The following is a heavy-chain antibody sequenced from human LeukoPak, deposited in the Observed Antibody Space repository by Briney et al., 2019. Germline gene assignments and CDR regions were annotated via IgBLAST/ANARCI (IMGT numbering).Heavy chain of an antibody. CDR2: IKQDGSEK. Sequence: GGSLRLSCVASGFTFSSYWLSWVRQAPGKGLEWVANIKQDGSEKYYVDSVKGRFTISRDNSKNTLYLQMNSLRAEDTAVYYCATEVVEMATITDYWGQGTLVTVSS. D-gene: IGHD5-24*01. V-gene: IGHV3-7*01. J-gene: IGHJ4*02. CDR1: GFTFSSYW. CDR3: ATEVVEMATITDY.